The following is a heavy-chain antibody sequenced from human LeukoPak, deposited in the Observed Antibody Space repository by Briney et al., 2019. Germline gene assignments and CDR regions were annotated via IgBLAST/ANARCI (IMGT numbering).Heavy chain of an antibody. Sequence: GGSLRLSCAASGLSISNDWMSWVRQAPGKGLEWVARVKSRSAGETTDYAAPVKGRFTISRDDPENTLYLQMNSLKTEDTAVYYCTLIQGWGSGSYYRDFWGQGTLVTVSS. D-gene: IGHD3-10*01. CDR1: GLSISNDW. V-gene: IGHV3-15*01. J-gene: IGHJ4*02. CDR3: TLIQGWGSGSYYRDF. CDR2: VKSRSAGETT.